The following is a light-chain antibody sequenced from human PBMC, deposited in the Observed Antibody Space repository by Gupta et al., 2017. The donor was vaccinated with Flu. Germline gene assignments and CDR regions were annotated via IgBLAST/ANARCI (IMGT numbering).Light chain of an antibody. CDR2: DAS. J-gene: IGKJ2*01. V-gene: IGKV3-11*01. CDR3: QKHNNWPPYT. CDR1: QSVGTD. Sequence: EIVLTQSPATLSLSPGESATLSCRASQSVGTDLAWYQQKPGQTPRLLIYDASNRATGIPARFIGSGSGTDFTLTISSLQPEDFAVYYCQKHNNWPPYTFGQGTKLEIK.